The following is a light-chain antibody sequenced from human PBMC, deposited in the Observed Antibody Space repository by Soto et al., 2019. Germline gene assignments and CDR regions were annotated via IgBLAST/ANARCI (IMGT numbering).Light chain of an antibody. V-gene: IGKV3-20*01. CDR2: GAS. CDR1: QSVSSSY. Sequence: EIVMTQSPATLSLSPGERATLSCRASQSVSSSYLAWYQQKPGQAPRLLIYGASSRATGIPDRFRGSGSGTDFTLTISRLEPEDFAVYYCQQYGSSGTFGQGTKVDI. J-gene: IGKJ1*01. CDR3: QQYGSSGT.